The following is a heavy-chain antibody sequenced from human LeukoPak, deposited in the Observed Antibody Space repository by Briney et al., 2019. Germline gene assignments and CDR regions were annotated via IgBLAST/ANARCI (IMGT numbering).Heavy chain of an antibody. Sequence: GASVKVSCKASGYSFTSYYMHWVRQAPGQGLEWMGWINPHTGDTNSAQKFQGRVTMTRDTSISTAYMELSRLTYEDTAVYYCMGGVGDTTGSYWGQGTRVTVSS. V-gene: IGHV1-2*02. CDR3: MGGVGDTTGSY. CDR2: INPHTGDT. J-gene: IGHJ3*01. D-gene: IGHD2-8*02. CDR1: GYSFTSYY.